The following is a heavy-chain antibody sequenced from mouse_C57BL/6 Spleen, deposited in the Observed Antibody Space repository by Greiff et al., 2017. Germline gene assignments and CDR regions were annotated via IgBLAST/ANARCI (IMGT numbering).Heavy chain of an antibody. CDR3: AAQGYGSTLEGFAY. J-gene: IGHJ3*01. CDR1: GFTFTDDY. V-gene: IGHV14-4*01. D-gene: IGHD1-1*01. CDR2: IDPENGDT. Sequence: VQLQQPGAELVRPGASVKLSCTASGFTFTDDYMHWVKQRPEQGLEWIGWIDPENGDTNYASKFQGKATLTEDTSSNTAYLQLSSLTSEDAAVYYCAAQGYGSTLEGFAYWGQGTLVTVSA.